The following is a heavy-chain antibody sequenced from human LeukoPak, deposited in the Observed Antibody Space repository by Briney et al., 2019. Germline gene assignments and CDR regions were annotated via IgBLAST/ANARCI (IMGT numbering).Heavy chain of an antibody. J-gene: IGHJ4*02. CDR1: GYTXTSNY. CDR3: ARAYGSGSYTLLFFDY. Sequence: ASVKVSCKASGYTXTSNYMHWVRHAPGQGLEWMGIINPSRGSTSYAQKFQGRVTMTRDTSTSTVYMELSSLRSEDTAVYYCARAYGSGSYTLLFFDYWGQGTLVTVSS. D-gene: IGHD3-10*01. V-gene: IGHV1-46*01. CDR2: INPSRGST.